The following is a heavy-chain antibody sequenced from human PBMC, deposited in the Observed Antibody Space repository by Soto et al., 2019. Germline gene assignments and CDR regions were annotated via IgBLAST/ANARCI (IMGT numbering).Heavy chain of an antibody. CDR3: AKDWYYYDSSGFTPPFFDY. CDR1: GFTFSSYA. V-gene: IGHV3-23*01. CDR2: ISGSGGST. Sequence: GGSLRLSCAASGFTFSSYAMSWVRQAPGKGLEWVSAISGSGGSTYYADSVKGRFTISRDNSKNTLYLQMNSLRAEDTAVYYCAKDWYYYDSSGFTPPFFDYWGQGTLVTVSS. J-gene: IGHJ4*02. D-gene: IGHD3-22*01.